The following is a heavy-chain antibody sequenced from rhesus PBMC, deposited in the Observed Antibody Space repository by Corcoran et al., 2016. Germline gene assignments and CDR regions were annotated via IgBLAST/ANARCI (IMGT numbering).Heavy chain of an antibody. CDR2: IGGSSGST. CDR1: GGSISSSNW. Sequence: QVQLQESGPGLVKPSETLSLTCAVYGGSISSSNWWSWMREPPGKGLEWSGNIGGSSGSTYYNPSLKSRVTISEGTSKNQLFLNLSSVTAADTAVYYCTRPPYYYSGDYPDAFDFRGRGLRVTVSS. J-gene: IGHJ3*01. D-gene: IGHD3-16*01. CDR3: TRPPYYYSGDYPDAFDF. V-gene: IGHV4-65*02.